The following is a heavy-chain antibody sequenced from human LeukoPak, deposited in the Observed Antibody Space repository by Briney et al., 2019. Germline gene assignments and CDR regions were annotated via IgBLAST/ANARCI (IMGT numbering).Heavy chain of an antibody. D-gene: IGHD6-19*01. CDR1: GGSISTYY. CDR2: IYHTGSA. Sequence: PETLSLTCSVSGGSISTYYWSWVRQPPGKGLEWIGYIYHTGSAHYNPSLKSRVTMSVDTSKNQFSLKLSSVTAADTAVYYCARGLRVSGWLLKPFDYWGQGTLVTVSS. J-gene: IGHJ4*02. CDR3: ARGLRVSGWLLKPFDY. V-gene: IGHV4-59*12.